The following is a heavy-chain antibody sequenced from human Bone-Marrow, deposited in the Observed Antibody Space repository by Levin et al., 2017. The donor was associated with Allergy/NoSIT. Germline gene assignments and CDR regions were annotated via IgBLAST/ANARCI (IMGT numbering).Heavy chain of an antibody. J-gene: IGHJ4*02. Sequence: PSETLSLTCTVSGGSISSYYWTWIRQSPGKGLEWIGYVYYSGSTNYNPSLKSRVTMSVDTSKNQFSLRLSSVTAADTAVYYCARDNAMVPAALVYWGQGTLVTVSS. V-gene: IGHV4-59*01. CDR1: GGSISSYY. CDR2: VYYSGST. D-gene: IGHD3-10*01. CDR3: ARDNAMVPAALVY.